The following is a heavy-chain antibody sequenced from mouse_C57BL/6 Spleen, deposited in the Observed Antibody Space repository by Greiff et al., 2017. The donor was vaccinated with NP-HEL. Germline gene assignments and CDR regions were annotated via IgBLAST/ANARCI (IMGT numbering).Heavy chain of an antibody. CDR2: IDPSDSYT. Sequence: QVQLQQPGAELVKPGASVKLSCKASGYTFTSYWMQWVKQRPGQGLEWIGEIDPSDSYTNYNQKFKGKATLTVDTSSSTAYMQLSSLTSEDSAVYYCARGDYGSSPTGLRVWGTGTTVTVSS. D-gene: IGHD1-1*01. J-gene: IGHJ1*03. CDR1: GYTFTSYW. CDR3: ARGDYGSSPTGLRV. V-gene: IGHV1-50*01.